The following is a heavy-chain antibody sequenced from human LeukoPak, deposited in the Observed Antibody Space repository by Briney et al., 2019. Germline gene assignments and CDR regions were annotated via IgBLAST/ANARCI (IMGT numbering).Heavy chain of an antibody. Sequence: ASVKVSCKASGYTFTGHYMHWVRQAPGQGLEWMGWINPNSGGTNYAQKFQGRVTMTRDTSISTAYMELSRLRSDDTAVYYCARDTYYYDSSGYYYLGYWGQGTLVTVSS. V-gene: IGHV1-2*02. CDR1: GYTFTGHY. CDR3: ARDTYYYDSSGYYYLGY. J-gene: IGHJ4*02. D-gene: IGHD3-22*01. CDR2: INPNSGGT.